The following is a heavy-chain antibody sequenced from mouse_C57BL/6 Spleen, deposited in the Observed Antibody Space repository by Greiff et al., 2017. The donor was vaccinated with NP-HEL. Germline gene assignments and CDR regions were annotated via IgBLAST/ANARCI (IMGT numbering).Heavy chain of an antibody. Sequence: QVQLKQPGAELVKPGASVKLSCKASGYTFTSYWMHWVKQRPGQGLEWIGMIHPNSGSTNYNEKFTSKATLTVDKSSSTAYMQLSSLTSEDSAVYYCARKILKSAMGYWGQGTSVTVSS. V-gene: IGHV1-64*01. CDR1: GYTFTSYW. CDR3: ARKILKSAMGY. J-gene: IGHJ4*01. D-gene: IGHD1-3*01. CDR2: IHPNSGST.